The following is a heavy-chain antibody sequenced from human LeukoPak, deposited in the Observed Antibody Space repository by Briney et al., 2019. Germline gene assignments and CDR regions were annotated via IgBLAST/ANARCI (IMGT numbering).Heavy chain of an antibody. CDR1: GYTLTELS. CDR3: ATRGVLRFLEWLSPPYYYYGTDV. J-gene: IGHJ6*02. D-gene: IGHD3-3*01. Sequence: ASVKVSCKVSGYTLTELSMHWVRQAPGKGLEWMGGFDPEDGETIYAQKFQGRVTMTEDTSTDTAYMELSSLRSEDTAVYYCATRGVLRFLEWLSPPYYYYGTDVWGQGTTVTVSS. CDR2: FDPEDGET. V-gene: IGHV1-24*01.